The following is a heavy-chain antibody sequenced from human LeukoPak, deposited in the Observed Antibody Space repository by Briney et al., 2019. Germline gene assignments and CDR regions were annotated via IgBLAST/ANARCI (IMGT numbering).Heavy chain of an antibody. CDR2: ISSSGSTI. CDR3: ARLYYDILTPYYYYYYMDV. CDR1: GFTFSDYY. J-gene: IGHJ6*03. V-gene: IGHV3-11*04. D-gene: IGHD3-9*01. Sequence: GGSLRLSCAASGFTFSDYYMSWIRQAPGKGLEWVSYISSSGSTIYYADSVKGRFTISRDNAKNLLYLQMNSLRAEDTAVYYCARLYYDILTPYYYYYYMDVWGKGTTVTVSS.